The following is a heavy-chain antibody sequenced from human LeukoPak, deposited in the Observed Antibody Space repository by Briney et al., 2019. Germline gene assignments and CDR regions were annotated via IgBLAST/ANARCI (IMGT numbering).Heavy chain of an antibody. D-gene: IGHD5-24*01. CDR3: TRRGGSDGWGAFDV. V-gene: IGHV3-23*01. J-gene: IGHJ3*01. CDR1: GFTFSNNV. CDR2: IRGSGDVT. Sequence: GGSLRLSCEASGFTFSNNVMNWVRRAPGKGLEWVSSIRGSGDVTYYADSVKGRFTISRDYSKNTLFLQMNDLTREDTAIFYCTRRGGSDGWGAFDVWGQGTMVTVSS.